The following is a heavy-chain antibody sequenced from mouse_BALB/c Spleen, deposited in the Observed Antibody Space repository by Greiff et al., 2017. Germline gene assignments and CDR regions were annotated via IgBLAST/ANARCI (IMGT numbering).Heavy chain of an antibody. CDR3: AHDYDAWFAY. V-gene: IGHV14-3*02. D-gene: IGHD2-4*01. CDR1: GFNIKDTY. Sequence: DVQLQESGAELVKPGASVKLSCTASGFNIKDTYMHWVKQRPEQGLEWIGRIDPANGNTKYDPKFQGKATITADTSSNTAYLQLSSLTSEDTAVYYCAHDYDAWFAYWGQGTLVTVSA. CDR2: IDPANGNT. J-gene: IGHJ3*01.